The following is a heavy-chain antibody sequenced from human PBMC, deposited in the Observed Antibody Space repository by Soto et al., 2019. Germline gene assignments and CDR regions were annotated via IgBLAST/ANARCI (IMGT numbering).Heavy chain of an antibody. Sequence: QVQLVQSGAEVKEGGSSVKVSCKLSGDTFNTYAFTWVRQAPGQGLEWMGGIITIFRTTNYTKKFQGRVTITQEESTSTGYMELSTLRSEDKAVYYCAIWETLLYEGGGSLDTWGQGTLVTVSS. V-gene: IGHV1-69*13. CDR2: IITIFRTT. D-gene: IGHD3-16*02. J-gene: IGHJ5*02. CDR3: AIWETLLYEGGGSLDT. CDR1: GDTFNTYA.